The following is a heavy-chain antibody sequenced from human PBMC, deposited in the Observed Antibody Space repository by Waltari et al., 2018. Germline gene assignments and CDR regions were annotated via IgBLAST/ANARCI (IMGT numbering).Heavy chain of an antibody. CDR1: GASISLYF. CDR2: MYDGVAT. V-gene: IGHV4-59*01. Sequence: QVQLQESGPGLVTPSETLSLTCSVPGASISLYFWNWVRQSPGKGLEWIVSMYDGVATIYNPSLESRVSMSVDTSKSHFTLKLASVTAADTGMYFCARSISAKGRGLDVWGQGTTVIVSS. D-gene: IGHD3-3*02. CDR3: ARSISAKGRGLDV. J-gene: IGHJ6*02.